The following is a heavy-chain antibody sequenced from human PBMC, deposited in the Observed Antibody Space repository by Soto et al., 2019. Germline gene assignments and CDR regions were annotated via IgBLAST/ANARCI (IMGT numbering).Heavy chain of an antibody. CDR2: IIPIFGTA. Sequence: EASVKVSCEACGGSFSSYAISWVRQAPGQGLEWMGGIIPIFGTANYAQKFQGRVTITADESTSTAYMELSSLRSKDTAVYYCASGPYDSSGYYYVDSTDYYGMDVWGQGTTVTVSS. CDR1: GGSFSSYA. D-gene: IGHD3-22*01. V-gene: IGHV1-69*13. J-gene: IGHJ6*02. CDR3: ASGPYDSSGYYYVDSTDYYGMDV.